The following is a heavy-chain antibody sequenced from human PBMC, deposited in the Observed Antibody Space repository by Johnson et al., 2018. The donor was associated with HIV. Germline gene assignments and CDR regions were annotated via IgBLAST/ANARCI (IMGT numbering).Heavy chain of an antibody. V-gene: IGHV3-48*04. CDR1: GFTFSSYD. D-gene: IGHD2-15*01. Sequence: VHLVESGGGLIQPGGSLRLSCAASGFTFSSYDMHWVRQAPGKGLEWVSHISSSGSTIYYADSVKGRFTISRDNAKNSLYLQMNSLRAEDTAVYYCAKDQYGSSYDIWGQGTMVTVSS. J-gene: IGHJ3*02. CDR3: AKDQYGSSYDI. CDR2: ISSSGSTI.